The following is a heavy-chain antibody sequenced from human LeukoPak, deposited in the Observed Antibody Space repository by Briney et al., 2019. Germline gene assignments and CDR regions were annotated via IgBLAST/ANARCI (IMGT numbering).Heavy chain of an antibody. J-gene: IGHJ6*02. V-gene: IGHV3-23*01. CDR2: ISGGGGST. CDR1: GFTFTSYS. Sequence: TGGSLRLSCAASGFTFTSYSMNWVRQAPGKGLEWVSTISGGGGSTYYADSVKGRFTISRDNSKNTLYLQMNSLRAEDTAVYYCARGEIAAALDYYYYGMDVWGQGTTVTVSS. D-gene: IGHD6-13*01. CDR3: ARGEIAAALDYYYYGMDV.